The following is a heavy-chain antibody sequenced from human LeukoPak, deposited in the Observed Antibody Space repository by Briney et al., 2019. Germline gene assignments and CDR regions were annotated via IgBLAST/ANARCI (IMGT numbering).Heavy chain of an antibody. J-gene: IGHJ4*02. Sequence: SETLSLTCTVSGYSISSGYYWGRIRQPPGKGLEWIGSIYHSGSTYYNPSLKSRVTISADTSKNQFSLKLSSVTAADTAVYYCARLTLWYYDSSGPIDYWGQGTLVTVSS. V-gene: IGHV4-38-2*02. D-gene: IGHD3-22*01. CDR3: ARLTLWYYDSSGPIDY. CDR1: GYSISSGYY. CDR2: IYHSGST.